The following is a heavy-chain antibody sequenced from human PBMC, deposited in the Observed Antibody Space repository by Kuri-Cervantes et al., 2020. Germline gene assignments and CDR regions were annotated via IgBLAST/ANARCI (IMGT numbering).Heavy chain of an antibody. CDR2: IKQDGSEK. V-gene: IGHV3-7*01. Sequence: GGSLRLSCAASGFTFSSYWMSWVRQAPGKGLEWVANIKQDGSEKYYVDSVKGRFTISRDNAKNSLYLQMNSLRAEDTAVCYCAGARWLRLPWFDPWGQGTLVTVSS. D-gene: IGHD5-12*01. CDR3: AGARWLRLPWFDP. CDR1: GFTFSSYW. J-gene: IGHJ5*02.